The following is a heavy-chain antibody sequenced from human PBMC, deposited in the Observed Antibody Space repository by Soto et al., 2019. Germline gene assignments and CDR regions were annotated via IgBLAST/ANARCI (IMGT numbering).Heavy chain of an antibody. Sequence: QVQLQESGPGLVKPSQTLSLTCTVSGGSISSGDYYWSWIRQPPGKGLEWIGYISYSGSTYYNPSLKNRVTISVDTSKNQFSLKLSSVTAADTAVYYCARGDGDYGNWFDPWGQGTLVTVSS. J-gene: IGHJ5*02. V-gene: IGHV4-30-4*01. D-gene: IGHD4-17*01. CDR2: ISYSGST. CDR3: ARGDGDYGNWFDP. CDR1: GGSISSGDYY.